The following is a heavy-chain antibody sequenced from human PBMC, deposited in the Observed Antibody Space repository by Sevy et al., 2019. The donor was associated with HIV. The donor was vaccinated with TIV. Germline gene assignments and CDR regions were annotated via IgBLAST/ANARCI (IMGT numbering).Heavy chain of an antibody. CDR3: ANAYSGSYNRSYVYALGV. V-gene: IGHV3-30*18. CDR2: ISHDGINE. CDR1: GFSFSYYG. Sequence: GGSLRLSCIGSGFSFSYYGIHWVRQSPGKGLDWVALISHDGINEYYADSVKGRFTISRDNSKNTVYLEMNSLRNEDTAIYFCANAYSGSYNRSYVYALGVWGQGTTVSDSS. D-gene: IGHD1-26*01. J-gene: IGHJ6*02.